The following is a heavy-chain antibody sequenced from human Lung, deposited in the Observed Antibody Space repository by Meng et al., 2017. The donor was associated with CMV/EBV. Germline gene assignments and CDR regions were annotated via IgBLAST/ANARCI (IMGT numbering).Heavy chain of an antibody. D-gene: IGHD2-21*01. CDR1: GFTFSYYS. Sequence: GGSLRLXCAASGFTFSYYSMNWVRQAPGKGLEWVSSISSSSSYIYYAGSVKGRFTISRDNAKNSLYLQMNSLRAEDTAVYYCAGFGHRNIWWLGIVGFDYWGQGXLVTVSS. CDR3: AGFGHRNIWWLGIVGFDY. J-gene: IGHJ4*02. CDR2: ISSSSSYI. V-gene: IGHV3-21*01.